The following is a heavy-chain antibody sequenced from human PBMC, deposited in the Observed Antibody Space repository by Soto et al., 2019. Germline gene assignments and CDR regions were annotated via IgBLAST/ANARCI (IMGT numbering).Heavy chain of an antibody. CDR1: GGSISSGGYY. CDR2: IYYSGST. D-gene: IGHD3-3*01. V-gene: IGHV4-31*03. Sequence: SETLSLTCTVSGGSISSGGYYWSWIRQHPGKGLEWIGYIYYSGSTYYNPSLKSRVTISVDTSKNQFSLKLSSVTAADTAVYYCARASEAAARLDFWSGYPTFDYWGQGTLVTVSS. CDR3: ARASEAAARLDFWSGYPTFDY. J-gene: IGHJ4*02.